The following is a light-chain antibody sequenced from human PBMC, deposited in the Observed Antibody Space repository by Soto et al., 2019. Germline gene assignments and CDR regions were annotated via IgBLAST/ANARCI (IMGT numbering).Light chain of an antibody. Sequence: QSALTQPASVSGSPGQSITISCTGTSSDVGGYNYVSWYQQHPGKAPKLMIYEVSNRPSGVSNRFSGSKSGNTASLTISGLQAEDEADYCCSSYKSSSTLVVFGGGTKLTVL. J-gene: IGLJ2*01. CDR2: EVS. V-gene: IGLV2-14*01. CDR3: SSYKSSSTLVV. CDR1: SSDVGGYNY.